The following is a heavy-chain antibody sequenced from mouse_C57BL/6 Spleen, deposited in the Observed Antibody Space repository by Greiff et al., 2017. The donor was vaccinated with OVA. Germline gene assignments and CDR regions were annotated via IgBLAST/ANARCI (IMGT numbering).Heavy chain of an antibody. D-gene: IGHD1-1*01. CDR1: GYTFTSYW. CDR2: IYPGSGST. CDR3: AREGVFTTVVETSAWFAY. Sequence: VQLQQPGAELVKPGASVKMSCKASGYTFTSYWITWVKQRPGQGLEWIGDIYPGSGSTNYNEKFKSKATLTVDTSSSTAYMQLSSLTSEDSAVYYCAREGVFTTVVETSAWFAYWGQGTLVTVSA. V-gene: IGHV1-55*01. J-gene: IGHJ3*01.